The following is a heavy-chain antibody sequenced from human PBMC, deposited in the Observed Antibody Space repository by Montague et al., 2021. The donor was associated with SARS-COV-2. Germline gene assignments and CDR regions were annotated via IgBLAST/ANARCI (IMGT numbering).Heavy chain of an antibody. CDR1: GYSISTGYY. D-gene: IGHD6-19*01. J-gene: IGHJ3*02. V-gene: IGHV4-38-2*02. CDR2: IYHSGST. CDR3: AKVAGSHDTFDI. Sequence: SETLSLTCTVSGYSISTGYYWGWIRQPPGKGLGWIGTIYHSGSTYFNPSLKSRVTISVDTSKNQFSLNLSSVTAADTAGYYCAKVAGSHDTFDIWGRGTMVTVSS.